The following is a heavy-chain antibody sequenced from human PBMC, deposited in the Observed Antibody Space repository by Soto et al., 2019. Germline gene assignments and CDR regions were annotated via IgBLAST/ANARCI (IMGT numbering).Heavy chain of an antibody. D-gene: IGHD2-8*01. CDR3: ARDNGGTFDY. CDR2: VSSRSTST. V-gene: IGHV3-11*05. CDR1: GFTFSDYY. Sequence: QVHLVESGGGSVKPGGSLRLSYAASGFTFSDYYMTWIRQAPGKGLEWVSYVSSRSTSTNYADSMKGRFTISRDNAKNSLYLQMNSLRAEDTAVYYCARDNGGTFDYWGQGTLVTVSS. J-gene: IGHJ4*02.